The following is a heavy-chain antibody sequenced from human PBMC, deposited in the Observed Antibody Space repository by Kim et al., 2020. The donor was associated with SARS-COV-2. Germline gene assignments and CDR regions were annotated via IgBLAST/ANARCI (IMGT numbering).Heavy chain of an antibody. CDR3: AGDIGQLRLDY. D-gene: IGHD1-1*01. J-gene: IGHJ4*02. CDR1: GFTFSSYG. V-gene: IGHV3-33*01. CDR2: IWYDGSNK. Sequence: GGSLRLSCAASGFTFSSYGMHWVRQAPGKGLEWVAVIWYDGSNKYYADSVKGRFTISRDNSKNTLYLQMNSLRAEDTAVYYCAGDIGQLRLDYWGQGTLVTVSS.